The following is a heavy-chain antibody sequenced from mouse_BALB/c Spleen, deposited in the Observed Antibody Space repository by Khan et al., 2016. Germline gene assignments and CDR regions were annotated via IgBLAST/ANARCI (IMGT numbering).Heavy chain of an antibody. Sequence: VQLQQSGAELVKPGASVKLSCTASGFNIKDTYMHWVKQRPEQGLEWIGRIDPENGNTKYDPKFQGKATITADTSSNTAYLQLSSRTSKDTAVYYCAPLVPEFAYWGQGTLVTVSA. CDR3: APLVPEFAY. CDR1: GFNIKDTY. V-gene: IGHV14-3*02. J-gene: IGHJ3*01. CDR2: IDPENGNT.